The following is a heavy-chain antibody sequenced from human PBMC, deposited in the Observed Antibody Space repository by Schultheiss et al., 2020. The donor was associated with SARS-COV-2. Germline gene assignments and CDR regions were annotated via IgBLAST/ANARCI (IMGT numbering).Heavy chain of an antibody. Sequence: SQTLSLTCTVSGASISSGDYYWSWIRQPPGKGLEWIGYIYNSGSTNYNPSLKSRVTIPVDTSKNQFSLKLSSVTAADTAVYYCARGMLRGYSGYDGWFDPWGQGTLVTVSS. D-gene: IGHD5-12*01. V-gene: IGHV4-61*08. CDR1: GASISSGDYY. J-gene: IGHJ5*02. CDR3: ARGMLRGYSGYDGWFDP. CDR2: IYNSGST.